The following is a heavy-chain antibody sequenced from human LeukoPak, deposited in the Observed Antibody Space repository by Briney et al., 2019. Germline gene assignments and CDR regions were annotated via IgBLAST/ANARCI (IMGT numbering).Heavy chain of an antibody. Sequence: GGSLRLSCAASGFTVSSKFMSWVRQAPAKGLEWVSVMYRDGSTYYADSVKGRFTISRDNSKNTLCLQMNTLRADDTAVYYCVREWTDGYYDSGKWGQGTLVTVSS. V-gene: IGHV3-53*01. D-gene: IGHD3-10*01. CDR1: GFTVSSKF. J-gene: IGHJ4*02. CDR2: MYRDGST. CDR3: VREWTDGYYDSGK.